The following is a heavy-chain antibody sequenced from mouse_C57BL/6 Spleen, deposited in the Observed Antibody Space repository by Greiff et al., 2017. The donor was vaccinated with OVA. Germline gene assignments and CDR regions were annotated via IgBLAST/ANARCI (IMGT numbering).Heavy chain of an antibody. Sequence: QVQLQQSGAELVKPGASVKLSCKASGYTFTEYTIHWVKQRSGQGLEWIGNIYPSDSETHYNQKFKDKATLTVDKSSSTAYMQLSSLTSEDSAVYYCARSGDGYDAFAYWGQGTLVTVSA. J-gene: IGHJ3*01. CDR1: GYTFTEYT. D-gene: IGHD2-2*01. V-gene: IGHV1-61*01. CDR3: ARSGDGYDAFAY. CDR2: IYPSDSET.